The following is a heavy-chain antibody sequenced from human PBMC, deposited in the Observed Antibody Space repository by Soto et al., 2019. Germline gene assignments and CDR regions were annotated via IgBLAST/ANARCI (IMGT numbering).Heavy chain of an antibody. CDR3: ARVPYNFWSGYGMDV. J-gene: IGHJ6*02. CDR1: GYTFTSYH. Sequence: ASVEVSCKASGYTFTSYHLHWVRQAPGQGLEWMRVINPSSGSTTYAQKFQGRVTLTRDTSTSTGYMDLSSLRSDDTAAYYCARVPYNFWSGYGMDVWRQGTTVTVSS. D-gene: IGHD3-3*01. V-gene: IGHV1-46*03. CDR2: INPSSGST.